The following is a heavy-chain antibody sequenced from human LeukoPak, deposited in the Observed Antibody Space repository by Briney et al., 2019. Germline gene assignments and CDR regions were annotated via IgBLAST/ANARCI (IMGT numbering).Heavy chain of an antibody. CDR1: GGSVNSGSYY. J-gene: IGHJ4*02. CDR2: IYYSGST. D-gene: IGHD3-22*01. V-gene: IGHV4-61*01. Sequence: PSETLSLNCTVSGGSVNSGSYYWSWIRQPPGKGLEWIGYIYYSGSTNYNPSLKSRVTISVDTSKNQFSLKLSSVTAADTAVYYCARGRYYDSSGYYRSFDYWGQGTLVTVSS. CDR3: ARGRYYDSSGYYRSFDY.